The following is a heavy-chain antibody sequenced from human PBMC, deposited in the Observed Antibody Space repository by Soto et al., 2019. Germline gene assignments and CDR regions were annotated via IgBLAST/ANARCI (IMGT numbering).Heavy chain of an antibody. Sequence: ASVTVSCKASGYTFTSYGISWVRQAPGQGLEWMGWISAYNGNTNYAQKLQGRVTMTTDTSTSTAYMELRSLRSDDTAVYYCAIDSKWNYAVDYDCNRGQGTLVTVSS. J-gene: IGHJ4*02. CDR2: ISAYNGNT. CDR3: AIDSKWNYAVDYDCN. V-gene: IGHV1-18*04. CDR1: GYTFTSYG. D-gene: IGHD1-7*01.